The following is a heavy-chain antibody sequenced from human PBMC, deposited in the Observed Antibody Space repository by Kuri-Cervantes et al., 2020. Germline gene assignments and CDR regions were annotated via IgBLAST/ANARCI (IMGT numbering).Heavy chain of an antibody. J-gene: IGHJ4*02. V-gene: IGHV4-34*01. Sequence: GSLRLSCAVYGGSFSGYYWSWIRQPPGKGLEWIGEINHSGSTNYDPSLKSRVTISVDKSKNQFSLKLSSVTAADTAVYHCAREKHSSGFDYWGQGTLVTVSS. CDR1: GGSFSGYY. CDR3: AREKHSSGFDY. D-gene: IGHD6-19*01. CDR2: INHSGST.